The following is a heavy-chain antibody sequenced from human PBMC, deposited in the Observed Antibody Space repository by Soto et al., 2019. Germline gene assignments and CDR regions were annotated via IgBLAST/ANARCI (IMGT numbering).Heavy chain of an antibody. CDR3: ARVGSRDAYNYVLDQ. J-gene: IGHJ1*01. V-gene: IGHV1-69*06. Sequence: QVQVVQSGAEVKKPGSSVKISCKASGRIFSSFPTSWVRQVPGQGLEWMGGVISASGSVTYAPKFQGRVTITAVNSAGIGYMELTSLTSEDTAIYYCARVGSRDAYNYVLDQWGPGTMVTVSS. D-gene: IGHD5-18*01. CDR2: VISASGSV. CDR1: GRIFSSFP.